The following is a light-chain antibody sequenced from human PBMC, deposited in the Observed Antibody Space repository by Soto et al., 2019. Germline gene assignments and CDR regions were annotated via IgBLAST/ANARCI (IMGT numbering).Light chain of an antibody. CDR2: GAS. V-gene: IGKV3-15*01. CDR3: QQYGSSVT. Sequence: EIVMTQSPATLSVSPGARAPLSCRASQSVSSNLAWYQQNPGQAPRLLIYGASTRATGIPARFSGSGSGTEFTLTISSLQSEDFAVYYCQQYGSSVTFGQGTKVDI. CDR1: QSVSSN. J-gene: IGKJ1*01.